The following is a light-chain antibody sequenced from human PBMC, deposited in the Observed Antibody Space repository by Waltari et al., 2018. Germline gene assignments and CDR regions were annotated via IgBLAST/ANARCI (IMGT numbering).Light chain of an antibody. J-gene: IGKJ1*01. CDR1: QSLNNW. V-gene: IGKV1-5*03. Sequence: DIQMTQSPSTLSASVGDRVTITCRSSQSLNNWLAWYQQEPGIAPKLLIYKASTLEKGVPSRFSGSGSGAEFTLTISSLQPDDVATDYCQQYDGNARTFGQGTKVEIK. CDR3: QQYDGNART. CDR2: KAS.